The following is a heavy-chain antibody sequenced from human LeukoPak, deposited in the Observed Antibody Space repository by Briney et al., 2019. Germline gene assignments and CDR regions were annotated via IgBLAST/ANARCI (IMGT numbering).Heavy chain of an antibody. CDR2: INTNTGNP. J-gene: IGHJ4*02. V-gene: IGHV7-4-1*02. D-gene: IGHD6-19*01. CDR1: GYTFTSSA. Sequence: ASVKVSCKASGYTFTSSALNWVRQAPGQGLEWMGWINTNTGNPTYAQGFTGRFVFSLDTSVSTAYLHISSLKAEDTAVYYCATDLKKGDSGCFDYWGQGALVTVSS. CDR3: ATDLKKGDSGCFDY.